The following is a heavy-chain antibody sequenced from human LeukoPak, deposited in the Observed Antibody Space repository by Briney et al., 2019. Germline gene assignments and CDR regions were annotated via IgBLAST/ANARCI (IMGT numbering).Heavy chain of an antibody. CDR1: GFTFSSFA. D-gene: IGHD6-13*01. CDR3: ATTGYSNRNY. Sequence: GGSLRLSCAASGFTFSSFAMGWVRQAPGKGLQWVSSISGRDGSTYYAASVKGRFTISRDNSKNTLYLQMNSLRDEDTAVYYCATTGYSNRNYWGQGTLVTVSS. V-gene: IGHV3-23*01. CDR2: ISGRDGST. J-gene: IGHJ4*02.